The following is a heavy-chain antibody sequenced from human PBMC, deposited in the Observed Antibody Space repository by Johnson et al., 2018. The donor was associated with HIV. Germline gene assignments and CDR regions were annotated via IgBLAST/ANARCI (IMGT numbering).Heavy chain of an antibody. D-gene: IGHD2-21*01. CDR1: GFTFSDHY. CDR2: SRNKANTYTT. V-gene: IGHV3-72*01. Sequence: VQLVESGGGLVQPGGSLRLSCEASGFTFSDHYMDWVRQAPGKGLEWVGRSRNKANTYTTEYAVSVKGRFTISRDDSKNSLYLQMNSLKTEDTAVYYCARDGYSDAFDIWGQGTMVTVSS. CDR3: ARDGYSDAFDI. J-gene: IGHJ3*02.